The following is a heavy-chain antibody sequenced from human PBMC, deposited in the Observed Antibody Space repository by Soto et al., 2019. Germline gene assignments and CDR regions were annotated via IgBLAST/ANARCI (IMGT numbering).Heavy chain of an antibody. CDR3: TRDASRDSSARGWFDP. Sequence: GGSLRLSCAASGFAFYYYNMNWVRQAPGGGREWVSSISGSGIDIHFTDSVKGRFTISRDNAKTSLYLQMNSLRAEDTAVYYCTRDASRDSSARGWFDPWGPGTLVTVSS. J-gene: IGHJ5*02. D-gene: IGHD6-13*01. V-gene: IGHV3-21*01. CDR1: GFAFYYYN. CDR2: ISGSGIDI.